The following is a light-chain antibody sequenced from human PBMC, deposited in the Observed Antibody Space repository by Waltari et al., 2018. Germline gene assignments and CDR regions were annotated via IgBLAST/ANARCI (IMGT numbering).Light chain of an antibody. CDR3: AAWDDSLNGVV. J-gene: IGLJ2*01. V-gene: IGLV1-47*01. CDR2: RNY. CDR1: SSNIGSNS. Sequence: QSVLTQPPSASGTPGQRVSISCSGSSSNIGSNSVYWYQQLPGSAPKLLIYRNYQRPSRVPDRFSGSKYGTSASLAISGLRSEDEADYYCAAWDDSLNGVVFGGGTKLTVL.